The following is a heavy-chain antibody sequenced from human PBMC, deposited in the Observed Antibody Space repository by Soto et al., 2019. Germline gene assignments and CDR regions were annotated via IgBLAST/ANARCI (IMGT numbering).Heavy chain of an antibody. J-gene: IGHJ6*02. CDR1: GFTFSSYS. D-gene: IGHD3-9*01. CDR3: ARDRPHYDILTGYDRYYYYGMDV. Sequence: GGSLRLSCAASGFTFSSYSMNWVRQAPGKGLEWVSYISSSSSTIYYADSVKGRFTISRDNAKNSLYLQMNSLRDEDTAVYYCARDRPHYDILTGYDRYYYYGMDVGGQGTTVTVSS. V-gene: IGHV3-48*02. CDR2: ISSSSSTI.